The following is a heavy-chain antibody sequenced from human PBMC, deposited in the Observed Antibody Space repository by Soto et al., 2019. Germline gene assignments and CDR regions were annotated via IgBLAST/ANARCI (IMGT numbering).Heavy chain of an antibody. Sequence: SETLSLPGTVSGYSIISSDFYWGWVRQPPGKGLEWIGSIFYLGSSYYNPSLKSRVTMSVDTSKNQFSLRLRSVTAADTALYFCARHSLALRKNNWFDPWGQGIMVTVSS. CDR1: GYSIISSDFY. J-gene: IGHJ5*02. CDR2: IFYLGSS. CDR3: ARHSLALRKNNWFDP. D-gene: IGHD3-3*02. V-gene: IGHV4-39*01.